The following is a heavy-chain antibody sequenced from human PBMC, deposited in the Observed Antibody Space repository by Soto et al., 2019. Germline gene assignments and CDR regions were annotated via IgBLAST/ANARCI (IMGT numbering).Heavy chain of an antibody. V-gene: IGHV4-39*01. D-gene: IGHD2-15*01. CDR2: IYYSGST. CDR1: GGSISSSSYY. J-gene: IGHJ4*02. Sequence: QLQLQESGPGLVKPSETLSLTCTVSGGSISSSSYYWGWIRQPPGKGLEWIGSIYYSGSTYYNPSLKSRVTISVDTSKNQFSLKLSSVTAADTAVYYCARRTLKGVVILAWGQGTLVTVSS. CDR3: ARRTLKGVVILA.